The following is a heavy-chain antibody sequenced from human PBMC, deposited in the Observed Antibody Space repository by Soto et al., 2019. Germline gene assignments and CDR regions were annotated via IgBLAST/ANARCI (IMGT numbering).Heavy chain of an antibody. Sequence: QVQLQESGPGLVKTSGTLSLTCSISGESITNDRWWSWVRQSPGQGLEWIGEIYHSGRAHYNPFLKTRVIISVDKSKNSFSLTLSSVTAADTAVYYCTANGFYSLDYWGQGSLVTVSS. CDR1: GESITNDRW. D-gene: IGHD2-21*01. J-gene: IGHJ4*02. V-gene: IGHV4-4*02. CDR2: IYHSGRA. CDR3: TANGFYSLDY.